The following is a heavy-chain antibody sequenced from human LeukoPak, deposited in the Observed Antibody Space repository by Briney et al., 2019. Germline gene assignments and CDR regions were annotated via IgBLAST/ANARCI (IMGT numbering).Heavy chain of an antibody. D-gene: IGHD1-14*01. CDR3: ARDGTYNSFDY. Sequence: SETLSLTCAVYGGSFSGYYWSWIRQPPGKGLEWIGEVNHSGSTNYNPSLKSRVTISVDTSKNQFSLKLSSVTAADTAMYYCARDGTYNSFDYWGQGTLVTVSS. CDR1: GGSFSGYY. V-gene: IGHV4-34*01. CDR2: VNHSGST. J-gene: IGHJ4*02.